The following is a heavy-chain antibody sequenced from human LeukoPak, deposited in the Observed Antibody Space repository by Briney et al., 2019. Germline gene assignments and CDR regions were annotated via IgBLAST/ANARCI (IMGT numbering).Heavy chain of an antibody. CDR3: ARDLGHDFWSGYYY. CDR1: GGSFSDYY. J-gene: IGHJ4*02. D-gene: IGHD3-3*01. Sequence: PSETLSLTCAVYGGSFSDYYWSWIRQPPGKGLEWIGYIHYSGSTYYNPSLKSRVTISVDTSKNQFSLKLSSVTAADTAVYYCARDLGHDFWSGYYYWGQGTLVTVSS. V-gene: IGHV4-30-4*01. CDR2: IHYSGST.